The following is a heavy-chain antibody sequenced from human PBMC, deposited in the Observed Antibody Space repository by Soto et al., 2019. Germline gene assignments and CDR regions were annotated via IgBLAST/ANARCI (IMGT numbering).Heavy chain of an antibody. CDR1: GYSISSGYY. CDR2: IYHSGST. CDR3: ARVVVVVVAASYYFDY. D-gene: IGHD2-15*01. Sequence: SETLSLTCAVSGYSISSGYYWGWIRQPPGKGLAWIGSIYHSGSTYYNPSLKSRVTISVDTSKNQFSLKLSSVTAADTAVYYCARVVVVVVAASYYFDYWGQGTLVTVSS. V-gene: IGHV4-38-2*01. J-gene: IGHJ4*02.